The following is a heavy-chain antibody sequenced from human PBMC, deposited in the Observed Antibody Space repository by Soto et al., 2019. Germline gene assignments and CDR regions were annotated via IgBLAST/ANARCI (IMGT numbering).Heavy chain of an antibody. CDR1: GGSIDRSNYY. CDR2: TYYNGNA. Sequence: QLQLQESGPGLVKPSETLSLTCTVSGGSIDRSNYYWDWIRQSPGKGLEWIGTTYYNGNAYYNPSLKRGVSWFVDTSKTQFSRSLISVTAADTAVNHCASHFVVVGINGWVSWGQGSLVTVSS. D-gene: IGHD3-3*01. V-gene: IGHV4-39*01. J-gene: IGHJ5*02. CDR3: ASHFVVVGINGWVS.